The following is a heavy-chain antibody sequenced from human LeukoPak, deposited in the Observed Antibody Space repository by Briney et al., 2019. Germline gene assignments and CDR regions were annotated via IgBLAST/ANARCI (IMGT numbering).Heavy chain of an antibody. Sequence: ASVKVSCKASGYTFTGYYMHWVRQAPGQGLEWMGWINPNSGGTNYAQKFQGRVTMTRDTSISAAYMELSRLRSDDTAVYYCARPSKRDCSSTSCYNYWGQGTLVTVSS. V-gene: IGHV1-2*02. J-gene: IGHJ4*02. D-gene: IGHD2-2*02. CDR1: GYTFTGYY. CDR2: INPNSGGT. CDR3: ARPSKRDCSSTSCYNY.